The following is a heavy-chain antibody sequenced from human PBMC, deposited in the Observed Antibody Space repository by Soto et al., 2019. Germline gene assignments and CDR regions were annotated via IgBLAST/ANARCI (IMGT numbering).Heavy chain of an antibody. CDR2: IIPIFGTT. CDR1: GGTFGSDA. Sequence: ASVKVSCKALGGTFGSDAITWVRQAPGQGLEWVGRIIPIFGTTNYAQNLQGRVTISADKSTLTSYMELHSLTSDDTALYYCARDRTDSGYYTNWLDPWGQGTQVTVS. J-gene: IGHJ5*02. D-gene: IGHD3-22*01. CDR3: ARDRTDSGYYTNWLDP. V-gene: IGHV1-69*06.